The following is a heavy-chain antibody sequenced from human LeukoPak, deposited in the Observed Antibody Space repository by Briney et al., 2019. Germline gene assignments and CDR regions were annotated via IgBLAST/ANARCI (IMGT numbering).Heavy chain of an antibody. CDR3: AKELELTPFDY. Sequence: GGSLRLSCAASGFTFSSYSMNWVRQAPGKGLEWVSYISSSSSTIYYADSVKGRFTISRDNAKNSLYLQMNSLRAEDTAVYYCAKELELTPFDYWGQGILVAVSS. CDR2: ISSSSSTI. D-gene: IGHD3-10*01. CDR1: GFTFSSYS. V-gene: IGHV3-48*04. J-gene: IGHJ4*02.